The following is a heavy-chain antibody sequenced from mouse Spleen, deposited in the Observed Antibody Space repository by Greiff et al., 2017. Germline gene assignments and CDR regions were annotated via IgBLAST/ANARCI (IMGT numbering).Heavy chain of an antibody. CDR3: ARDLDYRYDSWFAY. J-gene: IGHJ3*01. CDR2: ISDGGSYT. CDR1: GFTFSDYY. V-gene: IGHV5-4*02. D-gene: IGHD2-14*01. Sequence: EVQLVESGGGLVKPGGSLKLSCAASGFTFSDYYMYWVRQTPEKRLEWVATISDGGSYTYYPDSVKGRFTISRDNAKNNLYLQMSSLKSEDTAMYYCARDLDYRYDSWFAYWGQGTLVTVSA.